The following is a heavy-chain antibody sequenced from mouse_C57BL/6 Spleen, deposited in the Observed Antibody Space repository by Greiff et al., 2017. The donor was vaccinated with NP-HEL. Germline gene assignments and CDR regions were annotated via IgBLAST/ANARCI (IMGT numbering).Heavy chain of an antibody. CDR1: GYSITSGYY. CDR2: ISYDGSN. Sequence: EVQLQQSGPGLVKPSQSLSLTCSVTGYSITSGYYWNWIRQFPGNKLEWMGYISYDGSNNYNPSLKNRISITRDTSKNQFFLKLNSVTTEDTATYYCAGGAYGSRLDYWGQGTTLTVSS. V-gene: IGHV3-6*01. J-gene: IGHJ2*01. D-gene: IGHD1-1*01. CDR3: AGGAYGSRLDY.